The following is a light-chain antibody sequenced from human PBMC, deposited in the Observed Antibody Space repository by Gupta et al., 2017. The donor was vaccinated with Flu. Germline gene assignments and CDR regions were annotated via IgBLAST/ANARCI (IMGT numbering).Light chain of an antibody. CDR1: QSVRRR. CDR3: QQDDDLRT. V-gene: IGKV3-15*01. Sequence: SPANMSVSKGERATRSGRDRQSVRRRLEWEQQKPGQAPRLIIYGASNRDMGITGRFSGGGEGKEFTLTSSRRQYEDCEVYYGQQDDDLRTFGQGTKVEI. CDR2: GAS. J-gene: IGKJ1*01.